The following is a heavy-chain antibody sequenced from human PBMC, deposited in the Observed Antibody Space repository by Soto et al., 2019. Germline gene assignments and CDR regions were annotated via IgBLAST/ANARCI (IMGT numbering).Heavy chain of an antibody. CDR1: GYTFTNSG. D-gene: IGHD5-12*01. CDR3: ARANRAWLQLLDY. Sequence: ASVKVSCKASGYTFTNSGIIWVRQAPGQGLEWLGWINTDNGNTNYAQHLQGRVTLTTDTSTGTAYMDLRSLRSDDTAVYYCARANRAWLQLLDYWGQGTLVTVSS. V-gene: IGHV1-18*01. J-gene: IGHJ4*02. CDR2: INTDNGNT.